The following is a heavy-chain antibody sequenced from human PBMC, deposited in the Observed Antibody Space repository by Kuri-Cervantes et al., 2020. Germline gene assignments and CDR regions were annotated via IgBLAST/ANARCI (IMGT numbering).Heavy chain of an antibody. J-gene: IGHJ4*02. CDR2: IYHSGST. CDR3: ARTFYDILTGYYHPNYFDY. Sequence: GSLRLSRAVYGGSFSGYYWSWIRQPPGKGLEWIGSIYHSGSTYYNPSLRSRVTISVDKSKNRFSLRLSSVTAADTAVYYCARTFYDILTGYYHPNYFDYWGQGTLVTVSS. D-gene: IGHD3-9*01. V-gene: IGHV4-34*01. CDR1: GGSFSGYY.